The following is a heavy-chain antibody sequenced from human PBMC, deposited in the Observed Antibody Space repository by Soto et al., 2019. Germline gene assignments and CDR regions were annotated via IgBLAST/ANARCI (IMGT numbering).Heavy chain of an antibody. Sequence: QVQLQESGPGLVKPSETLSLTCTVSGGSISSYYWSWIRQPPGKGLEWIGYIYYSGSPNYNPSLKSRVTISVDTSKHQFSLKLSSVTAADTAVYYCARDRAAAGKGPSVYYGMDVWGQGTTVTVSS. J-gene: IGHJ6*02. V-gene: IGHV4-59*01. D-gene: IGHD6-13*01. CDR2: IYYSGSP. CDR1: GGSISSYY. CDR3: ARDRAAAGKGPSVYYGMDV.